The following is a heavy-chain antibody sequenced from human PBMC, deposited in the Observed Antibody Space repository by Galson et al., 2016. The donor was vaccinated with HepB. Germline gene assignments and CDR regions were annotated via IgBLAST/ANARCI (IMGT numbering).Heavy chain of an antibody. CDR2: ITGSGGST. V-gene: IGHV3-23*01. CDR3: GKDLVGRGGGYYFDY. D-gene: IGHD3-16*01. CDR1: GFTFSSYA. J-gene: IGHJ4*02. Sequence: SLRLSCAASGFTFSSYAMSWVRQAPGKGLEWVSVITGSGGSTYYADSVQGRFTISRDNSNNTLYQQMNSLRAEDPAVYYCGKDLVGRGGGYYFDYWGQGTLVTVSS.